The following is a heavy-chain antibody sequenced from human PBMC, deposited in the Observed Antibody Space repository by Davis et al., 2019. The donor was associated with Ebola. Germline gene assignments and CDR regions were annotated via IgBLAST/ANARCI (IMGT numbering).Heavy chain of an antibody. CDR2: INAGNGNT. Sequence: ASVQVSCKASGYTFTSYAMHWVRQAPGQRLEWMGWINAGNGNTKYSQKFQGRVTITRDTSASTGYMELSSLRSEDTAVYSCARGVWGSSHDAFDIWGQGTMVTVSS. CDR3: ARGVWGSSHDAFDI. V-gene: IGHV1-3*01. CDR1: GYTFTSYA. D-gene: IGHD3-16*01. J-gene: IGHJ3*02.